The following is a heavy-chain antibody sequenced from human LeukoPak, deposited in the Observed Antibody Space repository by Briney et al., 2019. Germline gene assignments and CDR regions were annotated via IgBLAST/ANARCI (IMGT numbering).Heavy chain of an antibody. CDR1: GFSFSGFS. CDR3: ARPRGCSSSRCNNFDY. CDR2: MNEYGSEI. J-gene: IGHJ4*02. V-gene: IGHV3-7*01. Sequence: GGSLRLSCVASGFSFSGFSMSWVRQAPGKGLEWVAKMNEYGSEIFYVDSVKGRFTISRDDAKKSLYLQMNSLRAEDTAVYYCARPRGCSSSRCNNFDYWGQGTLVTVSS. D-gene: IGHD2-2*01.